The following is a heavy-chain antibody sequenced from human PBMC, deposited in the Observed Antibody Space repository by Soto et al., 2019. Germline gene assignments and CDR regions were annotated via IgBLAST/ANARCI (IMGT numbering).Heavy chain of an antibody. J-gene: IGHJ4*02. Sequence: GASVKVSCKASGYTFTSYAMHWVRQAPGQRLEWMGWINAGNGNTKYSQKFQGRVTITRDTSASTAYMELSSLRSEDTAVYYCATIGDYYDSSGYYYGGYWGQGTLVTVSS. CDR3: ATIGDYYDSSGYYYGGY. V-gene: IGHV1-3*01. CDR1: GYTFTSYA. CDR2: INAGNGNT. D-gene: IGHD3-22*01.